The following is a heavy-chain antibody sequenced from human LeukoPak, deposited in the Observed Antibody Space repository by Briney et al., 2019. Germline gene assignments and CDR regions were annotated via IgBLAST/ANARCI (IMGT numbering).Heavy chain of an antibody. J-gene: IGHJ4*02. D-gene: IGHD3-10*01. CDR2: ISSSGSTI. CDR1: GFTFSSYN. CDR3: ARLEYYYVSGNYYKLFDY. Sequence: GGSLRLSCAASGFTFSSYNMNWVRQAPGKGLEWVSDISSSGSTIYFADSVKGRFTISRGNAKNSLYLQMNSLRDEDTAVYYCARLEYYYVSGNYYKLFDYWGQGTLVTVCS. V-gene: IGHV3-48*02.